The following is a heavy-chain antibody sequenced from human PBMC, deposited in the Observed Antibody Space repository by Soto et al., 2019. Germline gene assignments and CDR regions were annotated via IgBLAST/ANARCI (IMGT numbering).Heavy chain of an antibody. CDR3: ARGREGYYYMDV. Sequence: ASVKVSCKASGYTFTGYYMHWVRQAPGQGLEWMGWINPNSGGTNYAQKFQGWVTMTRDTSISTAYMELSRLRSDDTAVYYCARGREGYYYMDVWGKGTTVTVSS. CDR1: GYTFTGYY. CDR2: INPNSGGT. V-gene: IGHV1-2*04. J-gene: IGHJ6*03.